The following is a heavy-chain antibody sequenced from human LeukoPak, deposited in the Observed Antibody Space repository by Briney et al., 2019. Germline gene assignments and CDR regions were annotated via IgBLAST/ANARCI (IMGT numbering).Heavy chain of an antibody. J-gene: IGHJ4*02. CDR1: QFSISYDW. CDR3: VRGSGWFFGL. V-gene: IGHV3-7*01. Sequence: TGGSLRLSCVASQFSISYDWMHWVRQAPGKGLEWVASIKEDGRDIHYLDSVKGRFSISRDNAKNSLYLEMNTLRAEDTAVYYCVRGSGWFFGLWGQGSLVTVSS. CDR2: IKEDGRDI. D-gene: IGHD6-19*01.